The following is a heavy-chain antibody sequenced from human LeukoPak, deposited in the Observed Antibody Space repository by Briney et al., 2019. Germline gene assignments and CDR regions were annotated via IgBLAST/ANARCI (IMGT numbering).Heavy chain of an antibody. CDR2: IYYSGST. Sequence: SETLSLTCTVSGDSISSYYWSWIRQPPGKGLEYIGYIYYSGSTNYNPSLKSRVTISVDTSKNQFSLKLSSVTAADTAVYYCARSEYSSSFYFDYWGQGTLVTVSS. J-gene: IGHJ4*02. CDR1: GDSISSYY. CDR3: ARSEYSSSFYFDY. V-gene: IGHV4-59*01. D-gene: IGHD6-13*01.